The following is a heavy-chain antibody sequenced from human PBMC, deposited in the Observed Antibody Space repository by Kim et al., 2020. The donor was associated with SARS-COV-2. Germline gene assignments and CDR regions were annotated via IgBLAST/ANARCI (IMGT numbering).Heavy chain of an antibody. J-gene: IGHJ4*02. CDR1: SDSMSSYY. D-gene: IGHD6-19*01. Sequence: SETLSLTCAISSDSMSSYYWSWIRHLPGRGLEWIGYIYYSGNTDYNPSLKSRVSISWDTPKGHFSLDVTSLTAADTAVYYCARSEGRGSWRQFDHWGQGILVSVSS. CDR2: IYYSGNT. CDR3: ARSEGRGSWRQFDH. V-gene: IGHV4-59*01.